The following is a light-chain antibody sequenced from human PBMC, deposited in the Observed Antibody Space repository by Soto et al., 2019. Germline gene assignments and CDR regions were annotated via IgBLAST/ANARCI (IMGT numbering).Light chain of an antibody. CDR2: DAS. CDR1: QSISSW. Sequence: DIQMTQSPSTLSASVGDRVTITCRASQSISSWLAWYQQKPGKAPKLLIYDASSLESGVPSRFSGSGSGTEFTPTISSLQPDDFATDYCQQYNSYPWTFGQGTKVEIK. V-gene: IGKV1-5*01. J-gene: IGKJ1*01. CDR3: QQYNSYPWT.